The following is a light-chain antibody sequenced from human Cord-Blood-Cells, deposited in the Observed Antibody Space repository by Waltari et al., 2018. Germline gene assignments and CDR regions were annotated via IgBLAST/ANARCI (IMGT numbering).Light chain of an antibody. J-gene: IGKJ4*01. CDR1: QGISNY. CDR3: QKYNSAPLT. CDR2: AAS. V-gene: IGKV1-27*01. Sequence: DIQMTQSPSSLSVSVADRVTITCRASQGISNYLAWYQLKPGKVPKLLIYAASTLQAGVPSRFSGSGSGTDFTLTISSLQPEDVATYYCQKYNSAPLTCGGGTKVEIK.